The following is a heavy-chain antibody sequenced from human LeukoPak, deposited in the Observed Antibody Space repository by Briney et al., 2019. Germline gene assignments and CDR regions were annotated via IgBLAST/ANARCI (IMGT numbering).Heavy chain of an antibody. CDR1: GFTFSSYS. V-gene: IGHV3-21*01. Sequence: GGSLRLSCAASGFTFSSYSMNWVRQAPGKGLEWVSSISSSSSNIYYADSVKGRFTISRDNAKNSLYLQMNSLRAEDTAVYYCARAIVVGSPDYWGQGTLVTVSS. CDR2: ISSSSSNI. D-gene: IGHD3-22*01. CDR3: ARAIVVGSPDY. J-gene: IGHJ4*02.